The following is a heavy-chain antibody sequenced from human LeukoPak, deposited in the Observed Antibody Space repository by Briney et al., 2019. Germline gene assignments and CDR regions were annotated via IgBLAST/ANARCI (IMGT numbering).Heavy chain of an antibody. V-gene: IGHV3-43D*03. Sequence: PGGSLRLSCAASGFTFDDYAMHWVRQAPGKGLEWVSLISWDGGSTYYADSVKGRFTISRDNSKNSLYLQMNSLRAEDTALYYCAKDGEYSYGYGYYYYMDVWGKGTTVTVSS. CDR3: AKDGEYSYGYGYYYYMDV. J-gene: IGHJ6*03. CDR2: ISWDGGST. D-gene: IGHD5-18*01. CDR1: GFTFDDYA.